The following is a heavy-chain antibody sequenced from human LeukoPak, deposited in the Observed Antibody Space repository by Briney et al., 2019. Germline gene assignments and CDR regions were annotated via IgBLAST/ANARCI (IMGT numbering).Heavy chain of an antibody. CDR3: ARAAADTNSWYYFDY. CDR2: IHYSGST. V-gene: IGHV4-30-4*01. CDR1: GDSLSSGDQY. J-gene: IGHJ4*02. D-gene: IGHD2/OR15-2a*01. Sequence: SETLSLTCTVSGDSLSSGDQYWSWDRQPPGTGLEWIGYIHYSGSTYYNPSVKSRVIISVAMSKNQFPLSLDSLTAADSAVYYCARAAADTNSWYYFDYWGQGTLVTVSS.